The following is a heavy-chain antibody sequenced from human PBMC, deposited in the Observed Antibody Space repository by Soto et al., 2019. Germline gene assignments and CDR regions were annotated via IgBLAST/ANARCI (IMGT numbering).Heavy chain of an antibody. V-gene: IGHV3-30*04. CDR2: ISYDGRKK. D-gene: IGHD4-17*01. J-gene: IGHJ6*02. Sequence: QVQLVESGGGLVQPGRSLRLSCAASGFTFSRYAMHWVRQAPGKGLEWVAVISYDGRKKYYADSVKGRFTISRDNSKNTLYLQMNSLRAEDTAVYYCARGLSTVTTYGYYYYYGMDVWGQGTTVTVSS. CDR1: GFTFSRYA. CDR3: ARGLSTVTTYGYYYYYGMDV.